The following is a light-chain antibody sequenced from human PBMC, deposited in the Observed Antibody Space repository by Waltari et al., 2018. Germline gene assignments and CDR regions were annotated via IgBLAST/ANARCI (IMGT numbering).Light chain of an antibody. CDR3: CSYAGSSSSSVV. J-gene: IGLJ1*01. V-gene: IGLV2-23*02. CDR2: AVA. Sequence: QSALTQPASVSGSPGQSITISCTGSSRAVGGYSLVSWYQQHPGRAPKLLIYAVAKRPSGISHRFTGSKSGNTASLTISGLQGEDEADYYCCSYAGSSSSSVVFGTGTKVIVL. CDR1: SRAVGGYSL.